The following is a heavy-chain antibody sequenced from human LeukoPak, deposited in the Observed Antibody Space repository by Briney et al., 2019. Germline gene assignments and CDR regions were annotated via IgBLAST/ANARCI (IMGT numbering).Heavy chain of an antibody. CDR1: GFTFSRYG. D-gene: IGHD1-26*01. V-gene: IGHV3-30*03. J-gene: IGHJ3*02. CDR3: ARRIVGATFDAFDI. Sequence: GGSLRLSCAASGFTFSRYGMYWVRQAPGKGLEWVAVISSDGTNKYYADSVKGRFTISRDNSKNTLYLQMNSLRAEDTAVYYCARRIVGATFDAFDIWGQGTLVTVSS. CDR2: ISSDGTNK.